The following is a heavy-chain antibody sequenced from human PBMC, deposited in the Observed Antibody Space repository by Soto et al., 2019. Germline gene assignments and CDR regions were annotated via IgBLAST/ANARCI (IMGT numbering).Heavy chain of an antibody. CDR2: INTDGNT. CDR3: ARGRDSGLYCFDY. V-gene: IGHV3-13*01. CDR1: GITISSNY. Sequence: PGGSLTLSRPASGITISSNYTSWVRQFTGKYLEWVSTINTDGNTYYPVSVKGRFTISREYAKNSLFLQMNSLRADDTAVYYCARGRDSGLYCFDYWGQGTLVTVSS. D-gene: IGHD2-15*01. J-gene: IGHJ4*02.